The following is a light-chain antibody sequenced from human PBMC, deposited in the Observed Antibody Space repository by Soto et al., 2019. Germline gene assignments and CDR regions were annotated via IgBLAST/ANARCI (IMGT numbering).Light chain of an antibody. Sequence: DIQMTQSPSTLSASLGDRVTITCRASQSISSWLAWYQQKPGKAPKLLIYKAPDLEGGVPSRFSGSGSGTEFTLTISSLQPDDFATYYCQQYNSYPLTFGGGTKVDIK. CDR1: QSISSW. J-gene: IGKJ4*01. CDR2: KAP. CDR3: QQYNSYPLT. V-gene: IGKV1-5*03.